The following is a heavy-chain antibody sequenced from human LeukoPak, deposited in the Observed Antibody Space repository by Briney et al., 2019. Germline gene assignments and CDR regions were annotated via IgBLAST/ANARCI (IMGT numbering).Heavy chain of an antibody. CDR1: GFTFSSYG. D-gene: IGHD6-6*01. CDR2: IRYDGSNK. V-gene: IGHV3-30*02. CDR3: AKDPYVIAARGAHFDY. J-gene: IGHJ4*02. Sequence: GGSLRLSXAASGFTFSSYGMHWVRQAPGKGLEWVAFIRYDGSNKYYADSVKGRFTISRDNSKNTLYLQVNSLRAEDTAVYYCAKDPYVIAARGAHFDYWGQGTLVTVSS.